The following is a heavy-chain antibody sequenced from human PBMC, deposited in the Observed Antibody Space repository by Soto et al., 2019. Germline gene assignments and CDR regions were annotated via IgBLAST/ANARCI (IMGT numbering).Heavy chain of an antibody. CDR3: ARGRVVTMIVVGNRYYFDY. D-gene: IGHD3-22*01. V-gene: IGHV4-34*01. J-gene: IGHJ4*02. Sequence: QVQLQQWGAGLLKPSETLSLTCAVYGGSFSGYYWSWIRQPPGKGLEWIGEINHSGSTNYNPSLKSRVTISVDMSKNQFSLKLSSVTAADTGVYYCARGRVVTMIVVGNRYYFDYWGQGTLVTVSS. CDR2: INHSGST. CDR1: GGSFSGYY.